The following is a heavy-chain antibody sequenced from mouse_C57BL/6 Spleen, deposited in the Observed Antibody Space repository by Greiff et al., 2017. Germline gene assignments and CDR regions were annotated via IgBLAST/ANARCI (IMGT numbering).Heavy chain of an antibody. CDR3: AKGYYGSSAWFAY. V-gene: IGHV14-3*01. D-gene: IGHD1-1*01. CDR1: GFNIKNTY. CDR2: IDPANGNT. J-gene: IGHJ3*01. Sequence: VQLQQSVAELVRPGASVKLSCTASGFNIKNTYMHWVKQRPEQGLEWIGRIDPANGNTKYAPKFQGKDTITADTSSNTACLQLSSLTSEDTAIYYGAKGYYGSSAWFAYWGQGTLVTVSA.